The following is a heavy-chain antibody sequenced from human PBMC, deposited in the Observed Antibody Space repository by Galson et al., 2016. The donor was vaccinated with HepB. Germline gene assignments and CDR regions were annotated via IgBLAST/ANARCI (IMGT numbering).Heavy chain of an antibody. CDR1: GFTFSSYN. Sequence: SLRLSCAGSGFTFSSYNMNWVRQAPGKGLEWLADISIDGSTVYYADSVKGRFTISRDNDKNSVYLQMDSLRDEDTAVYYCAREVDFYDSTGYFPPFAYWGQGILVTVSS. J-gene: IGHJ4*02. V-gene: IGHV3-48*02. CDR2: ISIDGSTV. D-gene: IGHD3-22*01. CDR3: AREVDFYDSTGYFPPFAY.